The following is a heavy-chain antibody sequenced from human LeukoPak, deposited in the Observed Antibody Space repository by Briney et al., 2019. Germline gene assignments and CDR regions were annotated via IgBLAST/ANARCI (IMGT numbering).Heavy chain of an antibody. CDR1: GFIFINYG. V-gene: IGHV3-30*02. J-gene: IGHJ4*02. Sequence: GGSLRLSCAASGFIFINYGMHWVRQAPGKGLEWVAFIRYDGSNKYYADSVKGRFTISRDNSKNTLYLQMNSLSSEDTAVYYCAKDPSATYRSSWYDAAGHFDYWGQGTLVTVSS. CDR2: IRYDGSNK. D-gene: IGHD6-13*01. CDR3: AKDPSATYRSSWYDAAGHFDY.